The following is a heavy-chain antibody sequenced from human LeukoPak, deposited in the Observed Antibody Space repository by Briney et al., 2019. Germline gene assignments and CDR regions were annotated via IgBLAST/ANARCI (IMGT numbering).Heavy chain of an antibody. J-gene: IGHJ4*02. Sequence: GRSLRLSCAASGFTFDDYAMHWVRHAPGKGLEWVSGISWNSGSIGYADSVKGRFTISRDNAKNSLYLQMNSLRAEDTALYYCAKDISSGLDSHFDYWGQGTLVTVSS. CDR3: AKDISSGLDSHFDY. D-gene: IGHD6-19*01. V-gene: IGHV3-9*01. CDR2: ISWNSGSI. CDR1: GFTFDDYA.